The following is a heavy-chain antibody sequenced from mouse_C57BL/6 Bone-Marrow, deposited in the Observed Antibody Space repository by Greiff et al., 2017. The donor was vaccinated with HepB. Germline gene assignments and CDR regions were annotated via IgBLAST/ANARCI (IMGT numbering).Heavy chain of an antibody. CDR1: GFTFTDYY. V-gene: IGHV7-3*01. CDR3: AIFFLPLSNFGG. J-gene: IGHJ2*01. D-gene: IGHD2-3*01. CDR2: ISNKANGYTT. Sequence: EVKLMESGGGLVQPGGSLSLSCAASGFTFTDYYMSWVRQPPGKELEWLGVISNKANGYTTEYSSSVKGRFTISRDNSQSILYLQMNTLRAEDSATYYCAIFFLPLSNFGGWGQGTTVTVSS.